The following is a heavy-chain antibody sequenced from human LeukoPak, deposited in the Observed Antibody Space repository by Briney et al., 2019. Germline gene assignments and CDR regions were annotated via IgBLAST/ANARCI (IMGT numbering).Heavy chain of an antibody. V-gene: IGHV3-7*01. CDR3: ARLGARQMLEY. D-gene: IGHD4-17*01. CDR1: EFTFSSYW. Sequence: GGSLRLSCAASEFTFSSYWMSWVRQAPGKGLEWVANIKQGGGQIYYLESVKGRFTVSRDNAKNSLYLQMNSLRAEDTAVYYCARLGARQMLEYWGQGTLVTVSS. CDR2: IKQGGGQI. J-gene: IGHJ4*02.